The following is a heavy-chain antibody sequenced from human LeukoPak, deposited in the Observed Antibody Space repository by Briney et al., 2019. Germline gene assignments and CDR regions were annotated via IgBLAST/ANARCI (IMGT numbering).Heavy chain of an antibody. D-gene: IGHD3-22*01. J-gene: IGHJ6*03. V-gene: IGHV3-30*03. Sequence: GRSLRLSCAASGFTFSSYGMHWVRQAPGRGLEWVAVISYDGSNKYYADSVKGRFTISRDNAKNSLYLQMNSLRAEDTAVYYCARGMSSGYPYYYYYMDVWGKGTTVTVSS. CDR3: ARGMSSGYPYYYYYMDV. CDR1: GFTFSSYG. CDR2: ISYDGSNK.